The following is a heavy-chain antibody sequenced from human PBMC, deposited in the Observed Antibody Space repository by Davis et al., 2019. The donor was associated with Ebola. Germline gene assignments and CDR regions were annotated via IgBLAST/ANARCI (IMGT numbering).Heavy chain of an antibody. V-gene: IGHV3-7*01. J-gene: IGHJ6*01. D-gene: IGHD2-15*01. CDR1: GFTFSSYW. CDR3: ASGGLDSPWGFYFGIDV. Sequence: GESLKISCAASGFTFSSYWMSWVRQAPGKGLEWVANIKQDGSEKYYVDSVKGRFTISRDNAKNSLYLQMNSLRAEDTAVYFCASGGLDSPWGFYFGIDVWGEGTTVTVSS. CDR2: IKQDGSEK.